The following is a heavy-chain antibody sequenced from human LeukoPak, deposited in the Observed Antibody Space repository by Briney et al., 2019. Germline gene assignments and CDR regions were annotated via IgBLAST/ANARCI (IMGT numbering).Heavy chain of an antibody. CDR1: GYTFTSYG. D-gene: IGHD2-2*01. V-gene: IGHV1-18*01. CDR2: ISAYNGNT. J-gene: IGHJ5*02. CDR3: ARALDIVVVPAVPFDP. Sequence: ASVKVSCRASGYTFTSYGISWVRQAPGQGLEWMGWISAYNGNTNYAQKLQGRVTMTTDTSTSTAYMELRSLRSDDTAVYYCARALDIVVVPAVPFDPWGQGTLVTVSS.